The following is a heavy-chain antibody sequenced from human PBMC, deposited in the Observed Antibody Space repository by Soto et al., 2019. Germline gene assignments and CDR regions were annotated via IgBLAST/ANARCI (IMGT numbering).Heavy chain of an antibody. CDR3: ARDSGWPILNFDN. CDR1: DFDFSSYG. CDR2: SSYDGRET. Sequence: GGSLRLSCAASDFDFSSYGIHWVRQAPGKGLEWVAASSYDGRETFYADSAKGRFTVSKEMSKNTAFLQMNALRREDTAVYFCARDSGWPILNFDNWGQGTRSPSP. V-gene: IGHV3-30*03. J-gene: IGHJ4*02. D-gene: IGHD3-10*01.